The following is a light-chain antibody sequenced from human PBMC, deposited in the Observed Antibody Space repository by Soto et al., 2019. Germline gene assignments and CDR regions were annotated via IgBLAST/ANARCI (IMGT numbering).Light chain of an antibody. CDR3: QQYGSSSIT. J-gene: IGKJ5*01. CDR1: QSVSNNY. V-gene: IGKV3-20*01. Sequence: EIVLTQSPGTLSLSPGERATLSCRASQSVSNNYLAWYQQQPGQAPRLLIYGASRRATGIPDRFSGSGSGTDFTLTISRLEPEDFAVYYCQQYGSSSITFGQGTRLEIK. CDR2: GAS.